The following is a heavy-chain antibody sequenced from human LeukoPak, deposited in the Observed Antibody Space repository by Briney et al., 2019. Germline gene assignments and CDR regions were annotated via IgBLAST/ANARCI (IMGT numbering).Heavy chain of an antibody. Sequence: ASVKVSFKASGYTFTGYYMHWVRPALGQGLEWRGGIKPNSGGTNYARKFQGKVNMTSDTYISTDYMELSRLRSGDTAVYYCATRGVVPAAEFDYWGQGTLVTVSS. CDR1: GYTFTGYY. CDR2: IKPNSGGT. V-gene: IGHV1-2*02. J-gene: IGHJ4*02. D-gene: IGHD2-2*01. CDR3: ATRGVVPAAEFDY.